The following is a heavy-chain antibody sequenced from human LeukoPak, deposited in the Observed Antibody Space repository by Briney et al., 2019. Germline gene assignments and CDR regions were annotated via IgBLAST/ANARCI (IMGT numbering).Heavy chain of an antibody. J-gene: IGHJ4*02. CDR1: GFTVSSNY. D-gene: IGHD3-3*01. V-gene: IGHV3-53*01. Sequence: QPGGSLRLSCAASGFTVSSNYMSWVRQAPGKGLEWVSVIYSGGSTYYADSVKGRFTISRDNSKNTLYLQMNSLRAEDTAVYYCTTYNFWSGYAYWGQGTLVTVSS. CDR2: IYSGGST. CDR3: TTYNFWSGYAY.